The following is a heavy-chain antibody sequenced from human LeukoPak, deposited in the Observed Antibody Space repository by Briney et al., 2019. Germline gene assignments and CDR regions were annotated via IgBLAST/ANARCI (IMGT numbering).Heavy chain of an antibody. CDR2: INHRRST. V-gene: IGHV4-38-2*01. CDR3: ASSTAVVKAKKFQE. D-gene: IGHD1-26*01. Sequence: SETLSLTCGVSGYSISSGYYWGWIRQPPGKGLEWLGTINHRRSTYYNQSLKSRVTISVDTSKNQFSLKLTSVTAADTAVYFCASSTAVVKAKKFQEWGQGTLVTVSS. J-gene: IGHJ1*01. CDR1: GYSISSGYY.